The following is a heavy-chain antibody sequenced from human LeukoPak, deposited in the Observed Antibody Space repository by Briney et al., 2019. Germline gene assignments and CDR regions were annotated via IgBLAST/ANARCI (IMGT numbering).Heavy chain of an antibody. CDR3: ARGRHRYYYDSSGYYCPFDY. CDR2: ISYDGSNK. V-gene: IGHV3-30-3*01. J-gene: IGHJ4*02. Sequence: GGSLRLSCAASGFTFSRYAMHWVRQAPGKGLEWVAVISYDGSNKYYADSVKGRFTISRDNSKNTLYLQMNSLRAEDTAVYYCARGRHRYYYDSSGYYCPFDYWGQGTLVTVSS. CDR1: GFTFSRYA. D-gene: IGHD3-22*01.